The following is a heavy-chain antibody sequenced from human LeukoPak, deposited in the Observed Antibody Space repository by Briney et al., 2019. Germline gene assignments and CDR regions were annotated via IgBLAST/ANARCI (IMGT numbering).Heavy chain of an antibody. CDR2: TRNKANSYTT. CDR1: GFTFSDHY. D-gene: IGHD3-16*01. Sequence: AGGPLRLSCAASGFTFSDHYMDGVPQAPGKGRECGCRTRNKANSYTTEHGASVKRRFTISRDDSKNLLYLQMNRMKAEDTVVYYCARDNRKAYYDYVWGSFFDYWGQGTLVTVSS. J-gene: IGHJ4*02. CDR3: ARDNRKAYYDYVWGSFFDY. V-gene: IGHV3-72*01.